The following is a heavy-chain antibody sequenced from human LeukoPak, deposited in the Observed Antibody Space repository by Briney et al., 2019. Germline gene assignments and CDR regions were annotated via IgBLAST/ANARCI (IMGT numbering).Heavy chain of an antibody. Sequence: GASVKVSCKASGYTFNNYGISWVRQAPGQGLEWLGWITAYNGDTSYPQNLQDRVTMTTDTSTSTAYMELRSLRSDDTAVYYCARDCGSHSCYFYPWGQGTLVTVSS. J-gene: IGHJ5*02. CDR1: GYTFNNYG. CDR3: ARDCGSHSCYFYP. CDR2: ITAYNGDT. D-gene: IGHD2-2*01. V-gene: IGHV1-18*01.